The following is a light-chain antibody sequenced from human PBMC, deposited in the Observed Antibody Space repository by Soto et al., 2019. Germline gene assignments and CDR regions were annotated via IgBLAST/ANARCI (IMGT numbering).Light chain of an antibody. CDR1: QSILHSPNNKDA. V-gene: IGKV4-1*01. Sequence: DIVITQCPYSLAVSLFDSATINCKSSQSILHSPNNKDALTWYQQKPGQPPKLLINWASTRESGVPDRFSGAGSGTDFTLTISSLQAEDVAVYYCQQFYTTPTFGQGTKVDIK. CDR2: WAS. CDR3: QQFYTTPT. J-gene: IGKJ1*01.